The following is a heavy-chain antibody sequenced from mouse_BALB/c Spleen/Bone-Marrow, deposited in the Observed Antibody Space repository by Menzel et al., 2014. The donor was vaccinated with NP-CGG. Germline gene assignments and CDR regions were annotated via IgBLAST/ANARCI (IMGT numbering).Heavy chain of an antibody. D-gene: IGHD1-1*01. J-gene: IGHJ3*01. CDR3: AKGHYGSSPFAY. V-gene: IGHV2-5-1*01. CDR2: IWRGGTT. Sequence: VQLVESGPSLVQPSQSLSITCTVSGFSLTNYGIYWVRQSPGKGLEWLGVIWRGGTTDYNAAFMSRLSITKDNSKSQVFFKMNSLQADDTAIYYCAKGHYGSSPFAYWGQGTLVTVSA. CDR1: GFSLTNYG.